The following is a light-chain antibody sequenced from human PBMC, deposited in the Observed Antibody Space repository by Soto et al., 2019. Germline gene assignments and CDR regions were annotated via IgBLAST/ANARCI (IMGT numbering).Light chain of an antibody. CDR2: GAS. V-gene: IGKV3-20*01. CDR1: QSVTSDY. CDR3: QQYGGSPPVT. Sequence: EIVLTQSPGTLSLSPGERATLSCRASQSVTSDYLAWYQQKPGQAPRLLIHGASSRATGIPDRFSGSGSGTDFTLTINRLEPEDFAVYYCQQYGGSPPVTFGQGTRLDIK. J-gene: IGKJ5*01.